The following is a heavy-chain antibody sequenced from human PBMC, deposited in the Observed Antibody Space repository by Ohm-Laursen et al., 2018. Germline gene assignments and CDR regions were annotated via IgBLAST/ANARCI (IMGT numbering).Heavy chain of an antibody. CDR2: INPHSGGT. CDR3: ARDLAPTITMSYFYCGVDV. CDR1: GYTFTGYY. Sequence: SSVKASCKASGYTFTGYYTHWGRQAPGQGLEWMVWINPHSGGTNYAQKFQGRVTMTRDTTISTSYMDLSRLKSDDTAVYYCARDLAPTITMSYFYCGVDVWGQGTTVTVSS. V-gene: IGHV1-2*02. J-gene: IGHJ6*02. D-gene: IGHD4-11*01.